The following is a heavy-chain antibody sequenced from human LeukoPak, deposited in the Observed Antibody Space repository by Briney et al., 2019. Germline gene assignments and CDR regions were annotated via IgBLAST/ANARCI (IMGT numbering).Heavy chain of an antibody. CDR3: ARYANYDILTGYSPNDY. J-gene: IGHJ4*02. D-gene: IGHD3-9*01. V-gene: IGHV3-9*01. Sequence: GGSLRLSCAASGFTFDDYAMHWVRQAPGKGLEWASGISWNSGSIGYADSVKGRFTISRDNAKNSLYLQMNSLRAEDTAVYYCARYANYDILTGYSPNDYWGQGTLVTVSS. CDR1: GFTFDDYA. CDR2: ISWNSGSI.